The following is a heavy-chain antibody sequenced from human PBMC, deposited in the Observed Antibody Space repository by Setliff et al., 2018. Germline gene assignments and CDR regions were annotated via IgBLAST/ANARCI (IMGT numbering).Heavy chain of an antibody. D-gene: IGHD3-9*01. CDR3: ARDRPRYLDWEMDV. J-gene: IGHJ6*03. CDR2: ISISSSYI. V-gene: IGHV3-21*04. CDR1: GFTFSNYS. Sequence: PGGSLRLSCAASGFTFSNYSMNWVRQAPGKGLEWVSSISISSSYIYYVDSVKGRFTISRDNAKNSLYLQMNSLRAEDTAIYYCARDRPRYLDWEMDVWGKGTAVTV.